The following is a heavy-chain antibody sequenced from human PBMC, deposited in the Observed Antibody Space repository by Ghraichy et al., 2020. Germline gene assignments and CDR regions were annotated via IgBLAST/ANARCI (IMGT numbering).Heavy chain of an antibody. CDR2: ISGGGEST. J-gene: IGHJ4*02. CDR3: ATSMWFGTPIDF. V-gene: IGHV3-23*01. CDR1: GLTFYRFA. D-gene: IGHD3-10*01. Sequence: GESLNISCAASGLTFYRFAMTWVRQAPGKGLEWVSAISGGGESTYYADSVRGRFSISRDNSKNTLFLQMSSLRAEDTAVYYCATSMWFGTPIDFWGQGTLVTVSS.